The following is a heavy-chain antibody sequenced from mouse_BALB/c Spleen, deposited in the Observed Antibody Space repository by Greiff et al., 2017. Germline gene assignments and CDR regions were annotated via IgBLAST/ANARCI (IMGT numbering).Heavy chain of an antibody. CDR2: ISSGSSTT. CDR1: GFTFSSYG. J-gene: IGHJ3*01. V-gene: IGHV5-17*02. CDR3: ARGPFDY. Sequence: EVMLVESGGGLVQPGGSRKLSCAASGFTFSSYGMHWVRQAQAKGLEWVAYISSGSSTTYYTDTVKGRFTISRDNPTNTLFLQITSLRSEDTAMYYCARGPFDYWGQGTLVTVSA.